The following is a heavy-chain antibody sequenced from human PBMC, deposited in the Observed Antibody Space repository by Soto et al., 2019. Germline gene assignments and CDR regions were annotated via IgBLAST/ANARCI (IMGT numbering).Heavy chain of an antibody. J-gene: IGHJ6*02. CDR2: IYRDGTT. CDR1: GFTVSDNY. Sequence: EVQLVESGGGLIQPGGSLRLSCAASGFTVSDNYMNWVRQVPGKGLEWVSVIYRDGTTHYADSVKGRFTISRDNSKNTVYLQTNSLRAEDTAVYYCARDLYVWGSDRPYALDVWGQGTTVTVSS. V-gene: IGHV3-53*01. D-gene: IGHD3-16*02. CDR3: ARDLYVWGSDRPYALDV.